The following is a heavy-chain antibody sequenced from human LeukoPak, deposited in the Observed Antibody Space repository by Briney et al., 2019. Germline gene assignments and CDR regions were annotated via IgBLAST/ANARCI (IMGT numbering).Heavy chain of an antibody. Sequence: GGSLRLSCAASGFTFSNAWMSWVRQAPGKGLEWVGRIKSKTDGGTTDYAAPVKGRFTISRDDSKNTLYLQMNSLKTEDTAVYYCTTDAGKVGATGVDYWGQGTLVTVSS. J-gene: IGHJ4*02. CDR3: TTDAGKVGATGVDY. V-gene: IGHV3-15*01. CDR1: GFTFSNAW. D-gene: IGHD1-26*01. CDR2: IKSKTDGGTT.